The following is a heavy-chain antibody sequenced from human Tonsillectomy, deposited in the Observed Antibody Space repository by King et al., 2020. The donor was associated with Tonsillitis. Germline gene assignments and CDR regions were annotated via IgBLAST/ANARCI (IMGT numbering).Heavy chain of an antibody. CDR1: GFAFSSYA. J-gene: IGHJ4*02. Sequence: VQLVESGGALVQPGGFLSLSCLASGFAFSSYAMSWVRQAPGKGLEWFSCISGGDRSVYYTDSVKGRFIISRDNSKKTLYLQLINLRGEHTAVYYCAKAPVVLGGPCFASWGQGTL. CDR2: ISGGDRSV. D-gene: IGHD2-15*01. CDR3: AKAPVVLGGPCFAS. V-gene: IGHV3-23*04.